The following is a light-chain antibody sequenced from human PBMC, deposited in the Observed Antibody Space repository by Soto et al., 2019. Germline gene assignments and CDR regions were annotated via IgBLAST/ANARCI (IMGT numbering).Light chain of an antibody. CDR2: DAS. CDR3: QHYVTSSIT. J-gene: IGKJ5*01. CDR1: QSVSNNY. Sequence: EIVLTQSSGTVSLSPGERSTLSCRASQSVSNNYLAWYQQKPGQAPRLLIYDASSRATGTPDRISGGGSGTHFTLTISRLEPEDFAVYYCQHYVTSSITFGQGTRLEI. V-gene: IGKV3-20*01.